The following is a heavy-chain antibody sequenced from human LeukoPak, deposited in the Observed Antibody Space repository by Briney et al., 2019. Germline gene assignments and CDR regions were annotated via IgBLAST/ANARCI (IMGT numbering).Heavy chain of an antibody. V-gene: IGHV3-21*01. CDR3: ARAVPNYYDSSGYI. J-gene: IGHJ4*02. CDR1: GFTFSSYS. CDR2: ISSSSSYI. Sequence: GGSLRLSCAASGFTFSSYSMNWVRQAPGKGLEWVSSISSSSSYIYYADSVKGRFTISRDNAKNSLHLQMNSLRAEDTAVYYCARAVPNYYDSSGYIWGQGTLVTVSS. D-gene: IGHD3-22*01.